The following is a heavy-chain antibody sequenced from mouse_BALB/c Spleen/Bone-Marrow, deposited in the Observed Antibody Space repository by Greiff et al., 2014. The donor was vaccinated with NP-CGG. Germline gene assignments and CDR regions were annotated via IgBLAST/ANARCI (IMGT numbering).Heavy chain of an antibody. J-gene: IGHJ1*01. V-gene: IGHV1S22*01. D-gene: IGHD2-1*01. Sequence: LQQSGSELVRPGASVKLSCKASGYTFTSYWMHWVKQRHGQGLEWIGDIYPGSGSTNYDEKFKSKGTLTVDTSSSTAYMHLSSLTSEDSAVYYCTRGDGNCWYFDVWGAGTTVTVSS. CDR3: TRGDGNCWYFDV. CDR2: IYPGSGST. CDR1: GYTFTSYW.